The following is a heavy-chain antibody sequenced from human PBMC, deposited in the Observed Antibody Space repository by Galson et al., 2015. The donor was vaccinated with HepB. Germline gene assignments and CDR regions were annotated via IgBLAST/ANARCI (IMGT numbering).Heavy chain of an antibody. V-gene: IGHV4-34*01. CDR2: INHSGST. J-gene: IGHJ5*02. Sequence: LSLTCAVYGGSFSGYYWSWIRQPPGKGLEWIGEINHSGSTNYNPSLKSRVTISVDTSKNQFSLKLSSVTAADTAVYYCARGDYDFWSGYYAYALIARGTHNWFDPWGQGTLVTVSS. D-gene: IGHD3-3*01. CDR3: ARGDYDFWSGYYAYALIARGTHNWFDP. CDR1: GGSFSGYY.